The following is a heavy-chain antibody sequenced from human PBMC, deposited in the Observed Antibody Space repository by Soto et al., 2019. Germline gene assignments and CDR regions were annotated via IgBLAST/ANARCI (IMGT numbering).Heavy chain of an antibody. CDR3: AKDIQMRITMIVEWWPHNAFDI. Sequence: LRLSCAASGFTFSSYAMSWVRQAPGKGLEWVSAFSGNGGSTYYADSVRGRFTISRDNSKNTLYLQMNSLRAEDTAVYYCAKDIQMRITMIVEWWPHNAFDIWGQGTMVTVSS. J-gene: IGHJ3*02. CDR1: GFTFSSYA. V-gene: IGHV3-23*01. D-gene: IGHD3-22*01. CDR2: FSGNGGST.